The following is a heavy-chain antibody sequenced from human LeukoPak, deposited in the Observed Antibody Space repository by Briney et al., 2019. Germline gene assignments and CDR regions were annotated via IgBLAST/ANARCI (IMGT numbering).Heavy chain of an antibody. CDR3: AGGYSGYDATIPVDY. J-gene: IGHJ4*02. CDR1: GGSISSYY. V-gene: IGHV4-4*07. D-gene: IGHD5-12*01. CDR2: IYTSGST. Sequence: PSETLSLTCTVSGGSISSYYWSWIRQPAGKGLEWVGRIYTSGSTNYNPSLKSRVTMSVDTSKNQFSLKLSSVTAADTAVYYCAGGYSGYDATIPVDYWGQGTLVTVSS.